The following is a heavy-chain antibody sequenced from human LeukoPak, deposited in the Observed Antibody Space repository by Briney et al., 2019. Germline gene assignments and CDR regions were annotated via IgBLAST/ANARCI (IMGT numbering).Heavy chain of an antibody. CDR2: IDPEDGAT. J-gene: IGHJ4*02. CDR3: ASAVGGALDY. V-gene: IGHV1-69-2*01. Sequence: GASVKVSCKTSGYAFSDYYIHWVHQAPGKGLQWMGRIDPEDGATSFAGNFQGRVTMTADTSTDTAYMELSNLKFEDTAIYYCASAVGGALDYWGQGTLVTVS. CDR1: GYAFSDYY. D-gene: IGHD6-19*01.